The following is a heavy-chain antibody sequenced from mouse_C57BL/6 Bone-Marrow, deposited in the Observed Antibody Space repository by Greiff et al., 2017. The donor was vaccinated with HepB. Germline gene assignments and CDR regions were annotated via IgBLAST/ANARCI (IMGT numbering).Heavy chain of an antibody. Sequence: VQLQQPGAELVRPGSSVKLSCKASGYTFTSYWMHWVKQRPIQGLEWIGNIDTSDSETHYNQKFKDKATLTVDKSSSTAYMQLSSLTSEDSAVYYCARSTYYSNDAMDYWGQGTSVTVSS. D-gene: IGHD2-5*01. V-gene: IGHV1-52*01. CDR3: ARSTYYSNDAMDY. CDR2: IDTSDSET. CDR1: GYTFTSYW. J-gene: IGHJ4*01.